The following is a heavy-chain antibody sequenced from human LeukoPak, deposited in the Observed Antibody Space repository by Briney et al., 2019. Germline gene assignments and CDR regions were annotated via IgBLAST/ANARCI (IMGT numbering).Heavy chain of an antibody. V-gene: IGHV4-39*07. D-gene: IGHD4-11*01. Sequence: PSETLSLTCTVSVGSISSSNYYWVWIRQPPGKGLEWVGSIYYSGSTYYTPSLKSRLTISLDTSKNQFSLKLTSVTAADTAVYYCASTSPTTFSNYFDSWGQGTLVTVSS. J-gene: IGHJ4*02. CDR1: VGSISSSNYY. CDR2: IYYSGST. CDR3: ASTSPTTFSNYFDS.